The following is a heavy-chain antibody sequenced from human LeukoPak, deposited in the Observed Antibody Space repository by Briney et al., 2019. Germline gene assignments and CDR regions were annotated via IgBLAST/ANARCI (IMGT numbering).Heavy chain of an antibody. CDR2: SNPSGDT. D-gene: IGHD3-10*01. J-gene: IGHJ3*02. V-gene: IGHV4-34*01. CDR1: GMSFNFYF. CDR3: ARGNPTFTMASGNFFDI. Sequence: SETLSLTCSVSGMSFNFYFWTWVRQPPGKGLEWIGESNPSGDTNFSPSLKSRATISVDSSKNEFSLNLNSVTVADTAVYYCARGNPTFTMASGNFFDIWGRGTMVTVSS.